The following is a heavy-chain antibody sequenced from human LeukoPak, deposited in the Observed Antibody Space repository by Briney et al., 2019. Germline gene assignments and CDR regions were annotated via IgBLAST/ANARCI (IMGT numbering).Heavy chain of an antibody. CDR1: AFTFSSYD. Sequence: GGSLRLSCATSAFTFSSYDMHWVRQATGKGLEWVSAIDTADNTYYPDSVKGRFTVSRENAKNSFYLQMNSLRAGDTAVYYCAREGRSCSTAICEFDYWGQGTLVTVSS. J-gene: IGHJ4*02. V-gene: IGHV3-13*01. CDR3: AREGRSCSTAICEFDY. CDR2: IDTADNT. D-gene: IGHD2-8*01.